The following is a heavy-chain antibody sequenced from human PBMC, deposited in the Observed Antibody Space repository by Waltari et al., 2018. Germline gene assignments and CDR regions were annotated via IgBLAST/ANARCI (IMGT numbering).Heavy chain of an antibody. D-gene: IGHD1-7*01. CDR1: GFPFISYG. J-gene: IGHJ4*02. V-gene: IGHV3-30*18. CDR3: AKDNWNYDY. CDR2: ISYDGSNK. Sequence: QVQLVESGGGVVQPGRSLRLSCAASGFPFISYGMHWVRQAPGKGLEWVAVISYDGSNKYYADSVKGRFTISRDNSKNTLYLQMNSLRAEDTAVYYCAKDNWNYDYWGQGTLVTVSS.